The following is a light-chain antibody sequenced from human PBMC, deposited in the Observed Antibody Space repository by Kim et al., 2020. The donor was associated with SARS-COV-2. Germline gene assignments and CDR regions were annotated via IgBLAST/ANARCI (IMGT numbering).Light chain of an antibody. CDR2: TAS. V-gene: IGKV1-17*03. CDR1: QDISNY. Sequence: DIQMTQSPSAMSASVGDRVTITCRASQDISNYLAWFQQKPGKAPKRLIYTASNLQSGVPSRFSGSGSGTEFTLTISSLQPEDFATYYCLQDQSYPRTFGQGTKVDIK. J-gene: IGKJ1*01. CDR3: LQDQSYPRT.